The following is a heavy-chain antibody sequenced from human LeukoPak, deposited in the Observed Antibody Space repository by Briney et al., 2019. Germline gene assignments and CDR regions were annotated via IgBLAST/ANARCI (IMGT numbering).Heavy chain of an antibody. CDR3: AKVVWPAYYWFDP. D-gene: IGHD3/OR15-3a*01. CDR2: ISGSGGST. CDR1: GFAFSSYA. Sequence: GGSLRLSCAASGFAFSSYAMSWVRQAPGKGLEWVSAISGSGGSTYYADSVKGRFTISRDNSKNTLYLQMNSLGAEDTAVYYCAKVVWPAYYWFDPWGQGTLVTVSS. J-gene: IGHJ5*02. V-gene: IGHV3-23*01.